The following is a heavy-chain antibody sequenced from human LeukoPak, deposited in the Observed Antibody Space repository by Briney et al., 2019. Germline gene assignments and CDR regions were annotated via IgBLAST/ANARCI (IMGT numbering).Heavy chain of an antibody. CDR2: INHSGST. Sequence: SETLSLTCAVYGGTCSGYYWRWIRQPPGKGLEWIGEINHSGSTNYNPSLKSRVTISVDASKNQFSVKLSSVTAADTAVYYCARGRDSAMVSPLYYWGQGTLVTVSS. CDR3: ARGRDSAMVSPLYY. D-gene: IGHD5-18*01. J-gene: IGHJ4*02. V-gene: IGHV4-34*01. CDR1: GGTCSGYY.